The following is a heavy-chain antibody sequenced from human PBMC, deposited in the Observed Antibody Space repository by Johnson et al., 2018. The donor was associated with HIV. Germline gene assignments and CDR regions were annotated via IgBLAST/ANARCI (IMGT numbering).Heavy chain of an antibody. CDR3: AKSGYSGSYDRMGAFDI. J-gene: IGHJ3*02. D-gene: IGHD1-26*01. CDR2: IKSKADGGTT. Sequence: MQLVESGGGLVKPGGSLRLSCAASGFTFSNAWMSWVRQAPGKGLEWVGRIKSKADGGTTDYAAPVKGRFTISRDDSKNTLYLQMNSLRAEDTAVYYCAKSGYSGSYDRMGAFDIWGQGTMVTVSS. CDR1: GFTFSNAW. V-gene: IGHV3-15*01.